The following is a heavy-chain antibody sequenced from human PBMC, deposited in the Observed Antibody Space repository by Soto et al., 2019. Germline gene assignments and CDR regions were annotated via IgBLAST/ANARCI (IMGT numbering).Heavy chain of an antibody. Sequence: PSETLSLTCTVSGGSISSGDYYWSWIRQPPGKGLEWIGYIYYSGSTYCNPSLKSRVTISVDTSKNQFSLKLSSVTAADTAVYYCARDKMVRGVIMFGWFDPWGQGTLVTVSS. V-gene: IGHV4-30-4*01. J-gene: IGHJ5*02. CDR1: GGSISSGDYY. CDR3: ARDKMVRGVIMFGWFDP. D-gene: IGHD3-10*01. CDR2: IYYSGST.